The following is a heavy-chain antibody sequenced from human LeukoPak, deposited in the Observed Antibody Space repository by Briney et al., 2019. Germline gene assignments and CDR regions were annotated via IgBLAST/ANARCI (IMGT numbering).Heavy chain of an antibody. J-gene: IGHJ4*02. CDR1: GGTFSSYA. Sequence: SVKVSCKASGGTFSSYAISWVRQAPGQGLEWMGRIIPILGIANYAQKFQGRVTITADKSTSTAYMELSSLRSEDTAVYYCARGVGYSYGSSEHYWGQRPLVRVSS. V-gene: IGHV1-69*04. CDR2: IIPILGIA. CDR3: ARGVGYSYGSSEHY. D-gene: IGHD5-18*01.